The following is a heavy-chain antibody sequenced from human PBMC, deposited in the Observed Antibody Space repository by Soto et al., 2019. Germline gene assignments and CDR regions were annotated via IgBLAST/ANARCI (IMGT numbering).Heavy chain of an antibody. J-gene: IGHJ4*02. CDR2: MNPNSGNT. CDR3: AREGGYSYGFDY. D-gene: IGHD5-18*01. CDR1: GYTFTSYY. V-gene: IGHV1-8*01. Sequence: ASVKVSCKASGYTFTSYYSNWVRQATGQGLEWMGWMNPNSGNTGYAQKFQGRVTMTRNTSISTAYMELSSLRSEDTAVYYCAREGGYSYGFDYWGQGTLVTVSS.